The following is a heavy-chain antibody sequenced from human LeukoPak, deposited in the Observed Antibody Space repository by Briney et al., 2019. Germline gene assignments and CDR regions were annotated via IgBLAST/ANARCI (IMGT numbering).Heavy chain of an antibody. D-gene: IGHD3-22*01. V-gene: IGHV1-2*02. CDR2: INPNSGGT. CDR3: ASRVYYDSSGYYSDAFDI. CDR1: GYTFTGYY. Sequence: GASVKVSCKAFGYTFTGYYMHWVRQAPGQGLEWMGWINPNSGGTNYAQKFQGRVTMTRDTSISTAYMELSRLRSDDTAVYYCASRVYYDSSGYYSDAFDIWGQGTMVTVSS. J-gene: IGHJ3*02.